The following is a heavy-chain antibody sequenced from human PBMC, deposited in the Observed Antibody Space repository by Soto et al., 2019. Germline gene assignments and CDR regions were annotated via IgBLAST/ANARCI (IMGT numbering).Heavy chain of an antibody. V-gene: IGHV3-74*01. J-gene: IGHJ4*02. CDR3: ARETYRGFYFDY. CDR1: GFTFTDYW. Sequence: EVHLVESGGGLVQAGGSLRLSCAASGFTFTDYWTHWVRQAPGKGLVWVSRINSAGSRTSYADSVTGRFTISRDNAKNTLYLQMNSLRVEDTALYYCARETYRGFYFDYWGQGTLVTVSS. D-gene: IGHD4-4*01. CDR2: INSAGSRT.